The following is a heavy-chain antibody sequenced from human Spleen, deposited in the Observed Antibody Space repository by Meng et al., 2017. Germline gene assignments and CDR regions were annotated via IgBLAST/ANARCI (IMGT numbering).Heavy chain of an antibody. D-gene: IGHD2/OR15-2a*01. V-gene: IGHV3-15*01. CDR1: GFTFSNAW. CDR2: IKSRTDGGTT. CDR3: TTVYTLTHPCFNY. J-gene: IGHJ4*02. Sequence: GESLKISCAASGFTFSNAWMSWVRQAPGKGLEWVGRIKSRTDGGTTDYPAPVTDRFTISRDDSKNTLYLQMNSLKTEDTALYYCTTVYTLTHPCFNYWGQGTLVTVSS.